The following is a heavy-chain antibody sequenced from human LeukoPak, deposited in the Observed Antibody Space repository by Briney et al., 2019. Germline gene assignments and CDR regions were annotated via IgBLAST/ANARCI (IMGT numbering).Heavy chain of an antibody. CDR2: ISSNSGTYI. CDR3: TRLTRGWPDY. J-gene: IGHJ4*02. Sequence: GGSLRLSCAASGFTFSSYSMNWVRQAPGKGLEWVSAISSNSGTYIYYADSVKGRFTIARDNAKNSVYLQMNSLRAEDTGAYYCTRLTRGWPDYWGQGTLVTVSS. CDR1: GFTFSSYS. D-gene: IGHD6-19*01. V-gene: IGHV3-21*01.